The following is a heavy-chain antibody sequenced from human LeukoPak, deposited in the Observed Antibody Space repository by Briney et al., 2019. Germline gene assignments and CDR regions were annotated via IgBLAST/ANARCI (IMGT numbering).Heavy chain of an antibody. Sequence: ASVKVSCKVSGYTLTELSMHWVRQAPGKGLEWMGGFDPEDGETIYAQKFQGRVTMTEDTSTDTAYMELSSLRSEDTAVYYCATEKHCGSYWGRSLDIWGQGTMVPVSS. D-gene: IGHD1-26*01. V-gene: IGHV1-24*01. CDR1: GYTLTELS. CDR2: FDPEDGET. J-gene: IGHJ3*02. CDR3: ATEKHCGSYWGRSLDI.